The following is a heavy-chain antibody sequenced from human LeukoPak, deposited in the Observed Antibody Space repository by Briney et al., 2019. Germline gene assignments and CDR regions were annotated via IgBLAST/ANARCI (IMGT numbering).Heavy chain of an antibody. D-gene: IGHD3-10*01. CDR3: ARVFDSGSQAYFYYMDV. V-gene: IGHV4-59*01. J-gene: IGHJ6*03. CDR1: GGSISSYY. CDR2: IHYSGST. Sequence: AETLSLTCTVSGGSISSYYWTWIRQPPGKGLEWTGNIHYSGSTNYNPSLKSRVTISADMSKNQFSLKLSSVTAADTAVYYCARVFDSGSQAYFYYMDVWGKGTTVTISS.